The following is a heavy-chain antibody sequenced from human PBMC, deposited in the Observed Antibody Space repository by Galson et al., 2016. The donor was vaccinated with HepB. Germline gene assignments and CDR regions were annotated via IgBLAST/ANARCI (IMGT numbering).Heavy chain of an antibody. V-gene: IGHV3-53*01. J-gene: IGHJ4*02. CDR1: GFTVNNNY. D-gene: IGHD4-23*01. CDR3: ARGHAYGGSGYFDY. Sequence: SLRLSCAASGFTVNNNYMTWVRQAPEKGLEWVAVIYNDGYTYYADSVKGRFTISRDNSKNTLYLQMNSLSAEDAAVYYCARGHAYGGSGYFDYWGQGNLVTVSS. CDR2: IYNDGYT.